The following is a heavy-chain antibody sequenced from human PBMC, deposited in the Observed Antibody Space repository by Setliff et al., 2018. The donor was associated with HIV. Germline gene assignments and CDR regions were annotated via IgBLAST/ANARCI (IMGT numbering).Heavy chain of an antibody. CDR3: ARGKGVGGVIITGGLDV. Sequence: ASVKVSCKPPGHTFTNYDIHWVRRAPGQGLEWMGWMSPNSGVSGYALKFHDRVTMTRDTSITTLYMELSSLTSEDTAVYYCARGKGVGGVIITGGLDVWGQGTTVTVSS. J-gene: IGHJ6*02. CDR1: GHTFTNYD. V-gene: IGHV1-8*01. D-gene: IGHD3-10*01. CDR2: MSPNSGVS.